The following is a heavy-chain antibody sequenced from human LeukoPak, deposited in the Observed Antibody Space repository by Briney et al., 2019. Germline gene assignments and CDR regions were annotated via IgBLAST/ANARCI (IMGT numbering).Heavy chain of an antibody. D-gene: IGHD1-1*01. J-gene: IGHJ4*02. Sequence: ASVKVSCKASGYTFTAYFMHWVRQAPGQGLEWMGWINPNSGGTNYAQKFQGRVTMTRDTSISTAYMELSRLRSDDMAMYYCVPSAAEYNFDYWGQGTLVTVSS. CDR3: VPSAAEYNFDY. CDR2: INPNSGGT. V-gene: IGHV1-2*02. CDR1: GYTFTAYF.